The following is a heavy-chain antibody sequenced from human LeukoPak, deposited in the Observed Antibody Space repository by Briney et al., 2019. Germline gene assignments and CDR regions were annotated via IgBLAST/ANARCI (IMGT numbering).Heavy chain of an antibody. J-gene: IGHJ5*02. D-gene: IGHD3-10*02. Sequence: PGGSLRLSCIGSGFTFSHYEMNWVRQAPGKGLEWVSYISSSGGTIYYADSVKGRFTISRGNPKNSLYLQVNSLRAEDTAVYYCARADVGPFDPWGQGTLVTVSS. CDR2: ISSSGGTI. CDR1: GFTFSHYE. CDR3: ARADVGPFDP. V-gene: IGHV3-48*03.